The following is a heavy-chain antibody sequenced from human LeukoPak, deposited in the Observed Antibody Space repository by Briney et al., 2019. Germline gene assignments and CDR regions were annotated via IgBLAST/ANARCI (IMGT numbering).Heavy chain of an antibody. J-gene: IGHJ4*02. Sequence: GGSLRLSCAASGFTFSNYAMSWVRQAPGKGLEWVSAITCNGGNTYYADSVKGRFTISRDNSKNTVFLEMNSLRAEDTAVYYCAKWGDYDVVAGYYVSDYWGQGTLVTVSS. CDR3: AKWGDYDVVAGYYVSDY. V-gene: IGHV3-23*01. D-gene: IGHD3-9*01. CDR1: GFTFSNYA. CDR2: ITCNGGNT.